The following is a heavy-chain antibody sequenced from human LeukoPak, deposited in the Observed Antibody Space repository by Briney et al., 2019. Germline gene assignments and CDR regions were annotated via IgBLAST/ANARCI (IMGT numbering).Heavy chain of an antibody. CDR1: GVTLSNYA. CDR2: ISSSGSGGNT. CDR3: AKDRTVGASYWCFDL. Sequence: GGSLRLSCAASGVTLSNYAMSWARQAPGKGLEWVSGISSSGSGGNTYYADSVKGRFTISRDSSKNTLFLHMNTLRAEDTAIYYCAKDRTVGASYWCFDLWGRGTLVTVPS. V-gene: IGHV3-23*01. D-gene: IGHD1-26*01. J-gene: IGHJ2*01.